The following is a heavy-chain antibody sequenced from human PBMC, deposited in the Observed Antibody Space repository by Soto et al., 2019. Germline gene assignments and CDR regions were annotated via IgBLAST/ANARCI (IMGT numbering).Heavy chain of an antibody. D-gene: IGHD6-19*01. V-gene: IGHV3-30*03. J-gene: IGHJ3*02. Sequence: GGSLRLSCAASGLTFSSYGMHWVLQAPGKGLEWVALITYAGSNKNYADSVKGRFTISRDNSKNTLYLQMNSLRPEDTAVYYCARSEQYQVFAFDIWGQGTMVTVSS. CDR3: ARSEQYQVFAFDI. CDR2: ITYAGSNK. CDR1: GLTFSSYG.